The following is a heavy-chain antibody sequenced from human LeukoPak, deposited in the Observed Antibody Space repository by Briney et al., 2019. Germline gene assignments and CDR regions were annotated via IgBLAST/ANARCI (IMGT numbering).Heavy chain of an antibody. CDR2: IHCTGNT. V-gene: IGHV4-59*01. J-gene: IGHJ5*02. CDR3: ARDPTLDL. Sequence: SETLSLTCTVSGGSISTYYWNWIRQPPGKGLEWIGLIHCTGNTNYNPSLKSRVTISVDTSKNQFSLKVRSVTAADTAVYYCARDPTLDLWGQGTLVTVSS. CDR1: GGSISTYY.